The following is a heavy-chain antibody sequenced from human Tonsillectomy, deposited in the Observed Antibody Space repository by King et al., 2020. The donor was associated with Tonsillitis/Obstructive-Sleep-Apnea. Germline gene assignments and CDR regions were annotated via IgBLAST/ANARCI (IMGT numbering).Heavy chain of an antibody. CDR1: GGSFNHYS. D-gene: IGHD3-10*01. CDR3: ARGWAPDSSKYYSYYFMDV. V-gene: IGHV4-34*01. J-gene: IGHJ6*03. Sequence: VQLQQWGAGLLKTSETLSLTCAVYGGSFNHYSWTWIRQPPGKGLEWIGEINHSGSTKYKLSLKSRVTISVDTSKKQFSLKVNSVTAADTAAYYCARGWAPDSSKYYSYYFMDVWGKGTTVTVSS. CDR2: INHSGST.